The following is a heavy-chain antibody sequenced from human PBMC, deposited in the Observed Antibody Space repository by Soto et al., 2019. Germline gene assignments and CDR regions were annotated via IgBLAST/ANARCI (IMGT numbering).Heavy chain of an antibody. Sequence: PSETLSLTCTVSGGSISSSSYYWGWIRQPPGKGLEWIGSIYYSGSTYYNPSLKSRVTISVDTSKNQFSLKLSSVTAADTAVYYCARQCGLYKQQPTKIDYWDQGTLITVST. CDR3: ARQCGLYKQQPTKIDY. J-gene: IGHJ4*02. V-gene: IGHV4-39*01. CDR1: GGSISSSSYY. D-gene: IGHD6-13*01. CDR2: IYYSGST.